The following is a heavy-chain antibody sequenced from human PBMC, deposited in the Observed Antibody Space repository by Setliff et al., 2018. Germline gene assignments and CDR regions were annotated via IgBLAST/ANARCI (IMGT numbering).Heavy chain of an antibody. V-gene: IGHV4-61*09. Sequence: SCSVSGGSISSGGFYWSWIRQSAGRGLEWIGHFHTGGATDYNLSLKSRVTISLDSSKNQFSLRLSSVTAADAAVYFCARESATIGEFPLYYFDKWGQGIPVTVS. CDR1: GGSISSGGFY. J-gene: IGHJ4*02. CDR2: FHTGGAT. CDR3: ARESATIGEFPLYYFDK. D-gene: IGHD3-10*01.